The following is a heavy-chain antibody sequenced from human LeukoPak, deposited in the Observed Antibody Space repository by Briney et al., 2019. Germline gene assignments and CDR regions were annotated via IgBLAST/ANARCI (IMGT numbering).Heavy chain of an antibody. CDR1: GFTFSNYA. J-gene: IGHJ6*03. CDR3: ARVRVTARDYMDV. CDR2: ISGSGDST. V-gene: IGHV3-23*01. Sequence: GGSLRLSCAASGFTFSNYAMRWVRQAPGKGLEWVSGISGSGDSTYYADSVKGRFTISRDNSKNTLYLQMNSLRAEDTAVYYCARVRVTARDYMDVWGKGTTVTVSS. D-gene: IGHD2-21*02.